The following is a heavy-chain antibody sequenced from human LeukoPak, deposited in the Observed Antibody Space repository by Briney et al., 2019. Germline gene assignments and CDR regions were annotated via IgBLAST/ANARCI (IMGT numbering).Heavy chain of an antibody. Sequence: GGSLRLSCAASGFTFSSHGMHWVRQAPGKGLEWVAVISYDGSNKYYADSVKGRFTISRDNSKNTLYLQMNSLRAEDTAVYYCATDSSSWPEYFQHWGQGTLVTVSS. CDR3: ATDSSSWPEYFQH. V-gene: IGHV3-30*03. J-gene: IGHJ1*01. D-gene: IGHD6-13*01. CDR2: ISYDGSNK. CDR1: GFTFSSHG.